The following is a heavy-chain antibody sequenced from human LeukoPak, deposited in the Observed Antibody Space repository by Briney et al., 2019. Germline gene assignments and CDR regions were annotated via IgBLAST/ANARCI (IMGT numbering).Heavy chain of an antibody. CDR1: GFAFSTYW. Sequence: HPGGSLRLSCAASGFAFSTYWVTWVRQAPGKGLEWVANINQYESEEYYVDSVKGRFTIFRDNAKNSLYLQMNSLRAEDTAVYYCARDLSGVYKWNYGGNYFDYWGQGTLVTVSS. D-gene: IGHD1-7*01. V-gene: IGHV3-7*01. CDR2: INQYESEE. J-gene: IGHJ4*02. CDR3: ARDLSGVYKWNYGGNYFDY.